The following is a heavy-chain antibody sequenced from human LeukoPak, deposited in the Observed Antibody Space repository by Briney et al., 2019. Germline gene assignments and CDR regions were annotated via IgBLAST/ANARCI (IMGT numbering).Heavy chain of an antibody. J-gene: IGHJ4*02. CDR1: GFTFSAYS. D-gene: IGHD3-10*01. Sequence: GGSLRLSCAASGFTFSAYSLNWVRQTPGKGLEWVSFISSDSKYIYYGDSVKGRFTISRDNAQKSLSLQMNSLRAEDTAVYFCARAIYGSGSHFPNWGQGTLVTVSS. CDR2: ISSDSKYI. CDR3: ARAIYGSGSHFPN. V-gene: IGHV3-21*01.